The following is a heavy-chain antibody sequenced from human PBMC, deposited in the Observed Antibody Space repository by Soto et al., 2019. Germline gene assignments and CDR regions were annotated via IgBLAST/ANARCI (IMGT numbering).Heavy chain of an antibody. CDR2: IKQDGSAK. D-gene: IGHD6-13*01. CDR3: ARGYTNIWPNWYFDL. Sequence: EVQLVESGGDVVQPGGSLRLSCAASGFTFSAYWMNWVRQAPGKGLEWVANIKQDGSAKFYVDSVKGRFTISRDNAENSLYLQMNSLRAEDTAVYYCARGYTNIWPNWYFDLWGRGTLVTVS. V-gene: IGHV3-7*01. J-gene: IGHJ2*01. CDR1: GFTFSAYW.